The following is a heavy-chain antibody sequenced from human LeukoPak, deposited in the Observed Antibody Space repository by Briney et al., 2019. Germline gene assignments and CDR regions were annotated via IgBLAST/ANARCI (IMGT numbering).Heavy chain of an antibody. CDR3: ARALRLGATV. CDR2: VDPDGTTT. J-gene: IGHJ3*01. V-gene: IGHV3-74*01. Sequence: GGSPRLSCAASGFTLSNYWMHWVRHAPGEGLVWVSRVDPDGTTTNYADSVTGRFTTSRDNAKNTLYLQMNSLRAEDTAVYYCARALRLGATVWGQGTMVTVSS. CDR1: GFTLSNYW. D-gene: IGHD3-16*01.